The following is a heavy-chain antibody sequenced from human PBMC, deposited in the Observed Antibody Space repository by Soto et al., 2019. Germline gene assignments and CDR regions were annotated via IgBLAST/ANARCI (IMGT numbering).Heavy chain of an antibody. CDR2: ISGSSSSA. J-gene: IGHJ6*02. D-gene: IGHD3-3*01. Sequence: SWGASGFTFRSYTVNWVRKEKVKGLEWVSSISGSSSSAYYADSLKGRFTISRDNAKNSLYLQMNSLRAEDTAVYYCARDPRTYDFWTGYQLGDSYGMDVWGQGSAGIVS. CDR1: GFTFRSYT. CDR3: ARDPRTYDFWTGYQLGDSYGMDV. V-gene: IGHV3-21*01.